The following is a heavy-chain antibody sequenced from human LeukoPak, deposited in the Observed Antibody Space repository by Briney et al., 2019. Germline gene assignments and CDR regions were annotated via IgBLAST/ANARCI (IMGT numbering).Heavy chain of an antibody. V-gene: IGHV3-21*01. CDR2: ISTSSSYI. J-gene: IGHJ4*02. CDR3: ASSNYDILTGPDAD. D-gene: IGHD3-9*01. Sequence: GGSLRLSCAASGFTFSSYSMNWVRQAPGKGLEWVSSISTSSSYIYYADSVKGRFTISRDNAKNSLYLQMNSLRAEDTAVYYCASSNYDILTGPDADWGQGTLVTVSS. CDR1: GFTFSSYS.